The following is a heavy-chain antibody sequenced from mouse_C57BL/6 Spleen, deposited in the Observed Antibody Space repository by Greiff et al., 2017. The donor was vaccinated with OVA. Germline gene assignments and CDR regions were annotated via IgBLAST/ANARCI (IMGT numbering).Heavy chain of an antibody. V-gene: IGHV14-1*01. CDR3: TTPDLITTEGFDY. CDR2: LDPEDGDT. J-gene: IGHJ2*01. Sequence: VQLQQSGAELVRPGASVKLSCTASGFNITDYYMHWVKQRPEQGLEWIGRLDPEDGDTEYAPKFQGKATMTADTSSNTAYLQLSSLTSEDTAVYYCTTPDLITTEGFDYWGQGTTLTVSS. CDR1: GFNITDYY. D-gene: IGHD1-1*01.